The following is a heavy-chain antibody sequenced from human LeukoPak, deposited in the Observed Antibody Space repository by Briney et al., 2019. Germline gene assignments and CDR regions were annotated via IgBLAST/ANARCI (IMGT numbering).Heavy chain of an antibody. V-gene: IGHV3-7*01. CDR3: ARYRHLGY. CDR2: INQNGGEK. Sequence: GGSLRLSCADSGFTFSGYWMNWVRQAPGKGLEWVANINQNGGEKYYVDSVKGRFTISRDNGKNSLYPQMNSLRAEDTAVYYCARYRHLGYWGQGTLVTVSS. J-gene: IGHJ4*02. CDR1: GFTFSGYW.